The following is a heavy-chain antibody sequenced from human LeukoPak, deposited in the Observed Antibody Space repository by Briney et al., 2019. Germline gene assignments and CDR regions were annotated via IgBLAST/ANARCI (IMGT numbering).Heavy chain of an antibody. J-gene: IGHJ4*02. CDR2: IYYSGST. CDR1: GGSISRSSYY. CDR3: ARHEDSSGWYYFDY. V-gene: IGHV4-39*01. D-gene: IGHD6-19*01. Sequence: SETLSLTCTVSGGSISRSSYYWGWIRQPPGKGLEWIGSIYYSGSTYYNPSLKSRVTISVDTPKNQFSLKLSSVTAADTAVYYCARHEDSSGWYYFDYWGQGTLVTVSS.